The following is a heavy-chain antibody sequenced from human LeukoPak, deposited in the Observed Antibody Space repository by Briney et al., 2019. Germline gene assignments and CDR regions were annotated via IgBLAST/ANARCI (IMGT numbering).Heavy chain of an antibody. Sequence: WGSLRLSCAASGFTFSSYAMNWVRQAPGKGLEWVSVISGSGGNTYYADSVKGRFTISRDNSKNTLYLQMDSLRAEDTATYYCAKVWSGGIVGADYWGQGTLVTVSS. CDR1: GFTFSSYA. CDR3: AKVWSGGIVGADY. CDR2: ISGSGGNT. J-gene: IGHJ4*02. D-gene: IGHD1-26*01. V-gene: IGHV3-23*01.